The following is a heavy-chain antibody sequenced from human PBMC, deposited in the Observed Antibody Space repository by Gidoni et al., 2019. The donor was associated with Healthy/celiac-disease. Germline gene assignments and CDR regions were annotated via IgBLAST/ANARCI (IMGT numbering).Heavy chain of an antibody. Sequence: EVQLVASGGGVVRTGGSLIRSCAASGFTFDDYGMTWVRQAPGKGLEWFSGINWNGGSTGYADSVKGRFTISRDNAKISLYLQMNSLRAEDTALYYCALVGATHFDYWGQGTLFTVSS. D-gene: IGHD1-26*01. V-gene: IGHV3-20*04. CDR1: GFTFDDYG. CDR3: ALVGATHFDY. J-gene: IGHJ4*02. CDR2: INWNGGST.